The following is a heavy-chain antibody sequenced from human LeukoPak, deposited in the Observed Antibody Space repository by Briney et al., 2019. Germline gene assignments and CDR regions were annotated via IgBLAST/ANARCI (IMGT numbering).Heavy chain of an antibody. CDR1: GGTFSSYA. Sequence: SVKVSCKASGGTFSSYAISWVRQAPGQGLEWIGRIIPIFGTANYAQKFQGRVTITTDESTSTAYMELSSLRSEDTAVYYCAREGNWNDVHFDYWGQGTLVTVSS. D-gene: IGHD1-1*01. CDR2: IIPIFGTA. CDR3: AREGNWNDVHFDY. J-gene: IGHJ4*02. V-gene: IGHV1-69*05.